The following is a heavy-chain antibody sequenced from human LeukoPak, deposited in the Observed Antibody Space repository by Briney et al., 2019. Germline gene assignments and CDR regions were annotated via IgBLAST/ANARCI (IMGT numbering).Heavy chain of an antibody. V-gene: IGHV1-2*02. CDR3: ARDYGSSGFLGGY. CDR1: GYTFTGYY. CDR2: INPNSGGT. J-gene: IGHJ4*02. D-gene: IGHD3-22*01. Sequence: ASVKVSCKASGYTFTGYYMHWVRQAPGQGLEWMGWINPNSGGTNYAQKFQGRVTMTRDTSISTAYMELSRLRSDDTAVYYCARDYGSSGFLGGYWGQGTLVTVSS.